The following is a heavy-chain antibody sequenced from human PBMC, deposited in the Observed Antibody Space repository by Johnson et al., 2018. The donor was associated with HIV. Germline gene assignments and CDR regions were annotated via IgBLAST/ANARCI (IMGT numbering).Heavy chain of an antibody. J-gene: IGHJ3*01. CDR2: IYSGGST. V-gene: IGHV3-NL1*01. CDR3: AKSSPPGLAPLGG. CDR1: GFTFSSYA. D-gene: IGHD6-19*01. Sequence: QVQLVESGGGVVQPGRSLRLSCAASGFTFSSYAMHWVRQAPGKGLEWVSVIYSGGSTYYADSVKGRFTISRDSSKNTLYLQMTSLRAEDTAVYYCAKSSPPGLAPLGGWCQGTMVTVSS.